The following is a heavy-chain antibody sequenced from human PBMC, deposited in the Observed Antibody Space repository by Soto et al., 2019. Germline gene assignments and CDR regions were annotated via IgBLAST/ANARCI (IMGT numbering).Heavy chain of an antibody. V-gene: IGHV1-18*01. J-gene: IGHJ6*02. Sequence: QVQLMQSGAEVKEPGASVKVSCKASGYTFTSDGISWVRQAPGQGLEWMGWISAYNGNTNYAQSLQGRVTTTTDTSTSTAYMELWSLRSDDTAVYYCARQENPAYGMDVWGQGTTVTVSS. D-gene: IGHD2-15*01. CDR3: ARQENPAYGMDV. CDR1: GYTFTSDG. CDR2: ISAYNGNT.